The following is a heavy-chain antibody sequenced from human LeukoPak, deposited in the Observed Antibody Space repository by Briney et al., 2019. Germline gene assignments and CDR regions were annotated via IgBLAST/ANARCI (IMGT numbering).Heavy chain of an antibody. CDR2: INPNSGGT. CDR1: DYTFTSYG. Sequence: ASVKVSCKGSDYTFTSYGISWVRQAPGQGLEWMGWINPNSGGTNYAQKFQGRVTMTRDTSISTAYMELSRLRSDDTAVCYCARGHIVVVPAALSDWFDPWGQGTLVTVSS. CDR3: ARGHIVVVPAALSDWFDP. D-gene: IGHD2-2*01. J-gene: IGHJ5*02. V-gene: IGHV1-2*02.